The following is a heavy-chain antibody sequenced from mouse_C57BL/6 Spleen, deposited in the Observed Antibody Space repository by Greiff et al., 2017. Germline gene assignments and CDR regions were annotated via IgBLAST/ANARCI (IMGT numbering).Heavy chain of an antibody. Sequence: VHLVESGPGLVQPSQSLSITCTVSGFSLTSYGVHWVRQSPGKGLEWLGVIWSGGSTDYNAAFISRLSISKDNSKRQVFFKMNSLQADDTAIYYCARGYYYYGEEEYFDVWGTGTTVTVSS. CDR1: GFSLTSYG. J-gene: IGHJ1*03. V-gene: IGHV2-2*01. CDR3: ARGYYYYGEEEYFDV. D-gene: IGHD1-1*01. CDR2: IWSGGST.